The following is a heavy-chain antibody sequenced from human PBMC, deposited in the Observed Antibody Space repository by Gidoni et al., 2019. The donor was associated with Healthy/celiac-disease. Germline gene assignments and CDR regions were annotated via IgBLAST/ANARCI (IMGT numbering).Heavy chain of an antibody. CDR3: ARGHKVVRYFDWSPSLDY. Sequence: QVQLQQWGAGLLKPSETLSLTCAVYGGSFSGYYWSWIRQPPGKGLEWIGEINHSGSTNYNPSLKSRVTISVDTSKNQFSLKLSSVTAADTAVYYCARGHKVVRYFDWSPSLDYWGQGTLVTVSS. CDR2: INHSGST. CDR1: GGSFSGYY. D-gene: IGHD3-9*01. V-gene: IGHV4-34*01. J-gene: IGHJ4*02.